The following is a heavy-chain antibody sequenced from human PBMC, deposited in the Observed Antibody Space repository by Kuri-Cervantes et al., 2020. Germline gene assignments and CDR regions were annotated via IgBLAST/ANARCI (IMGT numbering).Heavy chain of an antibody. D-gene: IGHD5-18*01. CDR3: AKDQDTAMVDDAFDI. CDR2: ISGSGGST. Sequence: GESLKISCAASGFTFSSYAMSWVRQAPGKGLEWVSAISGSGGSTYYADSVKGRFTISRDNSKNTLYLQMNSLRAEDTAVYYCAKDQDTAMVDDAFDIWGQGTMVTVSS. J-gene: IGHJ3*02. CDR1: GFTFSSYA. V-gene: IGHV3-23*01.